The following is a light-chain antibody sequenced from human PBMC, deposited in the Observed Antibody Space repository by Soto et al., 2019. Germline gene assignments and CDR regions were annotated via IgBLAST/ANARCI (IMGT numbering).Light chain of an antibody. V-gene: IGKV3-15*01. CDR1: QSVSNN. Sequence: EIVMTQSPATLSVSPGERATLSCRASQSVSNNVAWYQQKPGQAPRHLIYAASTRATGIPARFSGSGYGTEFTLTISSLQSEDFAVYYCQQYNNWPETFGQGTKVEIK. CDR2: AAS. J-gene: IGKJ1*01. CDR3: QQYNNWPET.